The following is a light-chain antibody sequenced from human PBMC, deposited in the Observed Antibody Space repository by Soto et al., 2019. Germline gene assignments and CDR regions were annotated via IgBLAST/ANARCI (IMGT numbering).Light chain of an antibody. J-gene: IGLJ1*01. CDR1: SSNIGAGYD. CDR2: ADN. CDR3: QSYDNRLSGSDV. Sequence: QSVLTQPPSVSGAPGQRVTISCTGSSSNIGAGYDVHWYQLLPGAAPKLLIYADNNRPSGVPDRFSGSKSGASASLAITGLQADDEADYYCQSYDNRLSGSDVFGTGTKLTVL. V-gene: IGLV1-40*01.